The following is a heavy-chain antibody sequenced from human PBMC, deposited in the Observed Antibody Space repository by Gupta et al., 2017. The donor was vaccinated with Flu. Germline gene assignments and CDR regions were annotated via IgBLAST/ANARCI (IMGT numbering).Heavy chain of an antibody. CDR2: IIPIFGTA. J-gene: IGHJ4*02. Sequence: QVQLVQSGAEVKKPGSSVKVSCKASGGTFSSYAISWVRQAPGQGLEWMGGIIPIFGTAKYEQKGQGRVTITAEESKSTAYMELSSLRSEETAVDYCARAHWGADDSSGSVLGYGGQGTMVTVSS. D-gene: IGHD3-22*01. CDR1: GGTFSSYA. CDR3: ARAHWGADDSSGSVLGY. V-gene: IGHV1-69*01.